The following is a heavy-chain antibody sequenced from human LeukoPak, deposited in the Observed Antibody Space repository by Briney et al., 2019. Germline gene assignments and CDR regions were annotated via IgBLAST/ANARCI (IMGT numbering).Heavy chain of an antibody. J-gene: IGHJ4*02. CDR2: MYYSGSS. Sequence: PSETLSLTCTVSGDSFSSYYWNWIRQPPRKGLEWIGFMYYSGSSNYNPSLKRRVTISVDKYKNQFSLKLRSMAAADTAVYYCARDPRAFGVGGGYFDYWGQGILVTVSS. CDR1: GDSFSSYY. CDR3: ARDPRAFGVGGGYFDY. V-gene: IGHV4-59*01. D-gene: IGHD3-3*01.